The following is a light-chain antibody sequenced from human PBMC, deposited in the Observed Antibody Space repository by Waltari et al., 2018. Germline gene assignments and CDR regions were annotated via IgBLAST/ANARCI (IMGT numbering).Light chain of an antibody. V-gene: IGKV4-1*01. CDR3: QQYLTLPYS. CDR2: WAS. CDR1: QSALYRSNYKNY. J-gene: IGKJ2*03. Sequence: ELTQSPDSLPVTLGERATINCKSSQSALYRSNYKNYLAWFQQKPGQPPKLLIRWASTRESGVPDRFSGSGSDTDFTLTISSLQAEDVAVYYCQQYLTLPYSFGQGTKLEIK.